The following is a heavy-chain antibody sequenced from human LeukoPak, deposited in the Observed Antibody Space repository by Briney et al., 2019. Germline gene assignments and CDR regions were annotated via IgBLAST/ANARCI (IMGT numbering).Heavy chain of an antibody. V-gene: IGHV3-48*01. Sequence: GGSLRLSCVASGFTFSYHSMSWVRQAPGKGLEWLSYICGSGDAIYYADSVKGRLTISRDNAKTSLYLQMSSLRAEDTAFYSCSREYGYSRGCFGLWGQGTLVTVSS. D-gene: IGHD3-22*01. CDR2: ICGSGDAI. CDR1: GFTFSYHS. CDR3: SREYGYSRGCFGL. J-gene: IGHJ5*02.